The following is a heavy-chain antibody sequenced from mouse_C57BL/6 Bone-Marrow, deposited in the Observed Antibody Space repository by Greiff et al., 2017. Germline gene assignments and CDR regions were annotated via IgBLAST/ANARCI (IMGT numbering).Heavy chain of an antibody. V-gene: IGHV1-63*01. D-gene: IGHD2-13*01. Sequence: VQLQQSGAELVRPGTSVKMSCKASGYTFTNYWIGWAKQRPGHGLEWIGDIYPGGGYTNYNEKFKGKATLTADKSSSTAYMQFSSLTPEDSAIYYCARGEGYDYWGQGTTLTVSS. CDR1: GYTFTNYW. J-gene: IGHJ2*01. CDR3: ARGEGYDY. CDR2: IYPGGGYT.